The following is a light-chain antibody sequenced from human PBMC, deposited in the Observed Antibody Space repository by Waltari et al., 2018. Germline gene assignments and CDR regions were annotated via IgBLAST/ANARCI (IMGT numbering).Light chain of an antibody. J-gene: IGKJ5*01. V-gene: IGKV4-1*01. Sequence: DIVMTQSPDSLPVSLGERATSNCKSSQRVLSSSNSQTYLAWYHQKPGQPPKLLIYWASTRESGVPDRFSGSGSGTDFTLTISSLQAEDVAVYYCHQYYIPPLTFGQGTRLEIK. CDR2: WAS. CDR3: HQYYIPPLT. CDR1: QRVLSSSNSQTY.